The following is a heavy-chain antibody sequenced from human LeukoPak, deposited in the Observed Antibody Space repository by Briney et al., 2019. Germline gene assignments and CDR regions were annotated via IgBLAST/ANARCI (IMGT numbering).Heavy chain of an antibody. D-gene: IGHD2-2*01. CDR3: ARQDCSSTSRYFYEDWFDP. CDR2: INPNSGGT. J-gene: IGHJ5*02. CDR1: GGTFSSYA. Sequence: ASVKVSCKASGGTFSSYAISWVRQAPGQGLEWMGWINPNSGGTNCAQKFQGRVTMTRDTSISTAYMELSRLRSDGTAVYYCARQDCSSTSRYFYEDWFDPWGQGTLVTVSS. V-gene: IGHV1-2*02.